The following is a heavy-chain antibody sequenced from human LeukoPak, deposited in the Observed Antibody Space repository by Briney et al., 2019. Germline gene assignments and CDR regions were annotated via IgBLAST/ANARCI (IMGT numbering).Heavy chain of an antibody. J-gene: IGHJ4*02. CDR3: ARSNNVVGATYIDY. CDR2: ISSDGGST. D-gene: IGHD1-26*01. CDR1: GFTFSTYA. Sequence: PGGSLRLSCAASGFTFSTYAMHWVRQAPGKGLEYISSISSDGGSTYYADSVKGRFIISRDNSKNTLYLQMGRLRAEDMAVYYCARSNNVVGATYIDYWGQGTLVTVSS. V-gene: IGHV3-64*02.